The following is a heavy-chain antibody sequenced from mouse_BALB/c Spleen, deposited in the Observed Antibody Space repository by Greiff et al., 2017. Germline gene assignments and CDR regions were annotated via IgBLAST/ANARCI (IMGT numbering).Heavy chain of an antibody. J-gene: IGHJ4*01. V-gene: IGHV1-54*01. CDR3: AMEKAMDY. CDR2: IYPGSGGT. Sequence: VQLQQSGAELVRPGTSVKVSCNASGYAFTNYLIEWVKQRPGQGLEWIGVIYPGSGGTNYNEKFKGKATLTADKSSSTAYMQLSSLTSDDSAVYFCAMEKAMDYWGQGTSVTVSS. CDR1: GYAFTNYL.